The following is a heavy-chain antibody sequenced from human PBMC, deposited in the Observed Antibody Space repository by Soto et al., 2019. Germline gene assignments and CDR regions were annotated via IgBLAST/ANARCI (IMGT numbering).Heavy chain of an antibody. J-gene: IGHJ4*02. V-gene: IGHV3-30*18. CDR3: AKDRRYSSSWYPYSAFDY. CDR1: GFTFSSYG. CDR2: ISYDGSNK. Sequence: QVQLVESGGGVVQPGRSLRLSCAASGFTFSSYGMHWVRQAPGKGLEWVAVISYDGSNKYYADSVKGRFTISRDNSKNTLYLQMNSLRAEDTAVYYCAKDRRYSSSWYPYSAFDYWGQGTLVTVSS. D-gene: IGHD6-13*01.